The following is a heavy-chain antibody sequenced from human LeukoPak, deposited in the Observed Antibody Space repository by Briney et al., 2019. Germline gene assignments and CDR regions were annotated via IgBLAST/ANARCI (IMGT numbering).Heavy chain of an antibody. J-gene: IGHJ3*02. Sequence: EPSETLSLTCTVSGGSISSYYWSWIRQPPGKGLGWIGCIYYSGSTNYNPSLKSRVTISVDTSKNQFSLKLSSVTAADTAVYYCARDHGNGDAFDIWGQGTMVTVSS. CDR2: IYYSGST. CDR1: GGSISSYY. V-gene: IGHV4-59*01. D-gene: IGHD1-14*01. CDR3: ARDHGNGDAFDI.